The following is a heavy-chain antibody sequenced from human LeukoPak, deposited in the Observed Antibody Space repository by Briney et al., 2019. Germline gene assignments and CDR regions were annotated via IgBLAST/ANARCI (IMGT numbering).Heavy chain of an antibody. V-gene: IGHV1-2*04. Sequence: ASVKVSCKASGYTFTGYYMHWVRQAPGQGLEWMGWISPNSGGTNYAQKFQGWVTMTRDTSISTAYMELSRLRSDDTAVYYCARDLTPHGGNSPGAFDIWGQGTMVTVSS. D-gene: IGHD4-23*01. J-gene: IGHJ3*02. CDR2: ISPNSGGT. CDR3: ARDLTPHGGNSPGAFDI. CDR1: GYTFTGYY.